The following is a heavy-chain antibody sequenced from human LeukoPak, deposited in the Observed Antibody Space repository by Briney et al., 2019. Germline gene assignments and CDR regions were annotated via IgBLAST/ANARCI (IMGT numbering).Heavy chain of an antibody. CDR2: IYSGGST. D-gene: IGHD6-19*01. J-gene: IGHJ4*02. V-gene: IGHV3-66*01. CDR1: GFTFSSYA. Sequence: GGSLRLSCAASGFTFSSYAMSWVRQAPGKGLEWVSVIYSGGSTYYADSVKGRFTISRDNSKNTLYLQMNSLRAEDTAVYYCAAERYSSGWYSWGQGTLVTVSS. CDR3: AAERYSSGWYS.